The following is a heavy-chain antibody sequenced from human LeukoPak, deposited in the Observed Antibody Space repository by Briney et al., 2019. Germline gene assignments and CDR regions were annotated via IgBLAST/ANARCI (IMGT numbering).Heavy chain of an antibody. Sequence: ASVKVSCKASGFTFTGYYIHWVRQARGQGLEWMGWINPNSGGTNYAQKFQGRVTMTRDTSISTAYMELSRLRSDDTAVYYCARDAYYDILSGYYKAWGQGTLVTVSS. V-gene: IGHV1-2*02. J-gene: IGHJ5*02. D-gene: IGHD3-9*01. CDR1: GFTFTGYY. CDR2: INPNSGGT. CDR3: ARDAYYDILSGYYKA.